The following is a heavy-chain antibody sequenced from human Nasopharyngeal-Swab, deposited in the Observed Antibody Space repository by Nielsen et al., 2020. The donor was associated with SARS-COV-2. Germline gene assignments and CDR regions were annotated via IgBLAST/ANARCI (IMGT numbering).Heavy chain of an antibody. Sequence: GGSLRLSCEASGFIFSDYGMHWVRQAPGQGLEWLAFIRYDGRSKYHADSVRGRFTISRDKSKNILYLQMNSLRGDDTAVYYCAKDRYMSGGYFDFWGQGAQVTVSS. CDR3: AKDRYMSGGYFDF. CDR2: IRYDGRSK. D-gene: IGHD2-2*02. J-gene: IGHJ4*02. CDR1: GFIFSDYG. V-gene: IGHV3-30*02.